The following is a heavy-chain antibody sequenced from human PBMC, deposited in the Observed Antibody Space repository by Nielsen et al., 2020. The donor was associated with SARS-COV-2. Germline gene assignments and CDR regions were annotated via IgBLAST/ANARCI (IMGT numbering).Heavy chain of an antibody. D-gene: IGHD1-26*01. J-gene: IGHJ4*02. CDR3: ARSSGSYLY. Sequence: WIRQPPGKGLEWVANIKQDGSEKYYVDSVKGRFTISRDNAKNSLYLQMNSLRAEDTAVYYCARSSGSYLYWGQGTLVTAPQ. V-gene: IGHV3-7*01. CDR2: IKQDGSEK.